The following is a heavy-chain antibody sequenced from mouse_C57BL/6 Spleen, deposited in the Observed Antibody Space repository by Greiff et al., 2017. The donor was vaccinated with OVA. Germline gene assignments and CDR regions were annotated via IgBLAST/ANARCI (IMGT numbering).Heavy chain of an antibody. CDR1: GYTFTSYW. J-gene: IGHJ3*01. CDR3: ARADGYYSWFAY. Sequence: QVQLQQSGAELVKPGASVKMSCKASGYTFTSYWITWVKQRPGQGLEWIGDIYPGSGSTNYNEKFKSKATLTVDTSSSTAYMQLSSLTSEDSAVYYCARADGYYSWFAYWGQGTLVTVSA. CDR2: IYPGSGST. D-gene: IGHD2-3*01. V-gene: IGHV1-55*01.